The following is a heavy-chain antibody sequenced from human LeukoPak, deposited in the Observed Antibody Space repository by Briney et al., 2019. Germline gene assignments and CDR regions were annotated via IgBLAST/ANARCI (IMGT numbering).Heavy chain of an antibody. CDR1: GYTFTSYV. CDR2: ISAYNGNT. D-gene: IGHD2-15*01. J-gene: IGHJ4*02. V-gene: IGHV1-18*01. Sequence: ASVKVSCKASGYTFTSYVISWVRQAPGQGLEWMGWISAYNGNTNCAQKLQGRVTMTTDTSTSTAYMELRSLRSDDTAVYYCAKGGTRGYCSGGSCYFYPEDYWGQGTLVTVSS. CDR3: AKGGTRGYCSGGSCYFYPEDY.